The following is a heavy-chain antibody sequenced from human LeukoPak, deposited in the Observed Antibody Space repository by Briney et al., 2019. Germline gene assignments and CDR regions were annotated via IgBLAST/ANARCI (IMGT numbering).Heavy chain of an antibody. CDR1: GYTFSTYG. CDR3: ARDGYFDY. CDR2: ISGDNGNT. J-gene: IGHJ4*02. V-gene: IGHV1-18*01. Sequence: GASVKVSCKASGYTFSTYGIAWVRQAPGQGLEWMGWISGDNGNTNYAQKFQGRVTMTTDTTTTTAYMELRSLRSDGTAVYYCARDGYFDYWGQGTLVTVSS.